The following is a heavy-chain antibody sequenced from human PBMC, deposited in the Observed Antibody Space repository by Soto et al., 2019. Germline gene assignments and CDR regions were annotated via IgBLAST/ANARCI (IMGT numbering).Heavy chain of an antibody. CDR2: ISGSGFST. V-gene: IGHV3-23*01. Sequence: EVQLLESGGGLVQPGGSLRLSCAASGFTFSSYAMSGVRQVPGKGLEWVSAISGSGFSTYYADSVKGRFTVSRDTSKNTLFLQMNSLRAEDTAVYYCAKDPGDYPSDYFDYWGQGTLVTVSS. D-gene: IGHD4-17*01. J-gene: IGHJ4*02. CDR3: AKDPGDYPSDYFDY. CDR1: GFTFSSYA.